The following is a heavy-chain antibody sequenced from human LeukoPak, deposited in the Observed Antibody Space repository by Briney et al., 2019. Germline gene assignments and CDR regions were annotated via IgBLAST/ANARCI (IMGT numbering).Heavy chain of an antibody. Sequence: SETLSLTCTVSGGSISSYYWSWIRQPPGKGLEWIGYIYYSGSTNYNPSLKSRVTISVDTSKNQFSLKLSSVTAVDTAVYYCARRPDYGDYYFDYWGQGTLVTVSS. CDR2: IYYSGST. J-gene: IGHJ4*02. V-gene: IGHV4-59*01. D-gene: IGHD4-17*01. CDR3: ARRPDYGDYYFDY. CDR1: GGSISSYY.